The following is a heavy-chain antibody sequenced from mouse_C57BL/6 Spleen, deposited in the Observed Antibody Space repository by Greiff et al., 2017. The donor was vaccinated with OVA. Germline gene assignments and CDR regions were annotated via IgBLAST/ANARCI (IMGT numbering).Heavy chain of an antibody. J-gene: IGHJ3*01. CDR2: ISSGSSTI. Sequence: EVHLVESGGGLVKPGGSLKLSCAASGFTFSDYGMHWVRQAPEKGLEWVAYISSGSSTIYYADTVKGRSTISRDNAKNTLFLQMTSLRSEDTAMYYCARGDGGFAYWGQGTLVTVSA. CDR3: ARGDGGFAY. V-gene: IGHV5-17*01. CDR1: GFTFSDYG.